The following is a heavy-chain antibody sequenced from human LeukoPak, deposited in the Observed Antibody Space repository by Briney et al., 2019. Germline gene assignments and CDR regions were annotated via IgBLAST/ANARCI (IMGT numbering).Heavy chain of an antibody. CDR1: GFTFDDYA. J-gene: IGHJ6*02. D-gene: IGHD2-2*01. V-gene: IGHV3-9*01. Sequence: GGSLRLSCAASGFTFDDYAMRWVRHAPGKGLEWVSGISWNSGSIGYADSVKGRFTISRDNAKNSLYLQMNSLRAEDTALYYCAKDGYCSSTSCYGALYYYYGMDVWGQGTTVTVSS. CDR3: AKDGYCSSTSCYGALYYYYGMDV. CDR2: ISWNSGSI.